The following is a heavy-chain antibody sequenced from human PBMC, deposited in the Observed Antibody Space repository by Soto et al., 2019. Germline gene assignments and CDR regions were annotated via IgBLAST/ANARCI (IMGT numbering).Heavy chain of an antibody. J-gene: IGHJ4*02. CDR2: IKSKPHGGTT. V-gene: IGHV3-15*05. D-gene: IGHD2-21*02. CDR3: MTWITEAAGSELGDC. Sequence: EGQLVESGGGLVKPGGSLRLSCAASGFTVSNAWMTWVRQAPGKGLEWVAHIKSKPHGGTTEYAPAVKDRFTISRDDSTNMAYLQMNSLKADDTAVYYWMTWITEAAGSELGDCWGRGSLVTVSS. CDR1: GFTVSNAW.